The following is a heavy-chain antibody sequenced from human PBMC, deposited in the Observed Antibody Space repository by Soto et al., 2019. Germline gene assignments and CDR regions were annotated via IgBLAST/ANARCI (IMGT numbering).Heavy chain of an antibody. V-gene: IGHV1-3*01. Sequence: XVKVSFRASGYTFTSYAMHCVRQAPGQRLEWMGWINAGNGNTKYSQKFQGRVTITRDTSASTAYMELSSLRSEDTAVYYCARKGPTPPYIDYWGQGTLVTVSS. J-gene: IGHJ4*02. CDR3: ARKGPTPPYIDY. CDR1: GYTFTSYA. D-gene: IGHD2-15*01. CDR2: INAGNGNT.